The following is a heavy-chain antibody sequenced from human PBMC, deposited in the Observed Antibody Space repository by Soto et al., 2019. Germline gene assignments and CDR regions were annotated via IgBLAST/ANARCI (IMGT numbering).Heavy chain of an antibody. V-gene: IGHV3-23*01. Sequence: GKELEWVSALSGSGGSTNYADSVKCRFTISRDNPKHTLYLQMNSVRAEDTVFFFKAEDGIRDL. CDR2: LSGSGGST. J-gene: IGHJ2*01. D-gene: IGHD2-21*01. CDR3: AEDGIRDL.